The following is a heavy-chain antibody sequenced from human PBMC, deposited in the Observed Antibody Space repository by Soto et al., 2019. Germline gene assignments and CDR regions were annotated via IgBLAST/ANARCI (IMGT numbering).Heavy chain of an antibody. V-gene: IGHV1-46*01. J-gene: IGHJ6*02. CDR2: INPNVGST. CDR3: ARRAEWGATTGDYYYYGMDV. Sequence: ASLKVSCKAPADTFTSYYIHWVRQAPGHGLEWMGMINPNVGSTRFAQNFQGRITMTRDTSTSTVYMELRSLRSGDTAVYYCARRAEWGATTGDYYYYGMDVWGQGTTVTVSS. CDR1: ADTFTSYY. D-gene: IGHD1-26*01.